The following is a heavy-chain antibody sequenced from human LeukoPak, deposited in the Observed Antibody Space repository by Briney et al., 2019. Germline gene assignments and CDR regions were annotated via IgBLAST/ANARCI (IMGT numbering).Heavy chain of an antibody. J-gene: IGHJ4*02. Sequence: SETLSLTCAVYGGSFSGYYWSWIRQPPGKGLEWIGEINHSGSTNYNPSLKSRVTISVDTSKNQFSLRLSSVTAADTAVCYCARGRIAAAGNWGQGTLVTVSS. V-gene: IGHV4-34*01. CDR1: GGSFSGYY. CDR2: INHSGST. D-gene: IGHD6-13*01. CDR3: ARGRIAAAGN.